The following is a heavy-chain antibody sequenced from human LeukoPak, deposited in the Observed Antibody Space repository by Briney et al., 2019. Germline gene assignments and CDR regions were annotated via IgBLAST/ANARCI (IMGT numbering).Heavy chain of an antibody. CDR2: IIPIFGTA. Sequence: SVKVSCKASGGTFSSYAISWVRQAPGQGLEWMGGIIPIFGTANYAQKFQGRVTITADESTSTAYMELSSLRSEDTAVYYCARDRGLYSSSWYVDWFDPWGQGTLVAVSS. D-gene: IGHD6-13*01. V-gene: IGHV1-69*13. CDR3: ARDRGLYSSSWYVDWFDP. J-gene: IGHJ5*02. CDR1: GGTFSSYA.